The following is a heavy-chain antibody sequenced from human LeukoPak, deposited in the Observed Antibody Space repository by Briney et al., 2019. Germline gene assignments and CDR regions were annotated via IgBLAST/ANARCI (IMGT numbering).Heavy chain of an antibody. V-gene: IGHV1-69*04. CDR3: ATTVTTRRIYYYGMDV. J-gene: IGHJ6*02. CDR2: IIPILGRA. Sequence: SVNVSFKGSGGTFSIYAISWVRQAPGQGLEWMGMIIPILGRANYAQKFQGRVTITADKSTSTAYMELSSLRSEDTAVYYCATTVTTRRIYYYGMDVWGQGTTVTVSS. D-gene: IGHD4-17*01. CDR1: GGTFSIYA.